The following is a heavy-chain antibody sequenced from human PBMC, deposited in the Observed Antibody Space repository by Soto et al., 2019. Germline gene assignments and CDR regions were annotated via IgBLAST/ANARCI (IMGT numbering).Heavy chain of an antibody. D-gene: IGHD1-1*01. J-gene: IGHJ5*01. CDR3: AKSRGVTGTTFNGFDS. Sequence: QVQLQESGPGLVTPSETLSLTCTVSGGSIGGYSWNWIRQSPGRGLEWIGDVLYSGNTHYHPSLESRVTISVDTSKNQFSLKLPAVTAADPAIYSCAKSRGVTGTTFNGFDSWGQGTQVSVSS. CDR1: GGSIGGYS. V-gene: IGHV4-59*01. CDR2: VLYSGNT.